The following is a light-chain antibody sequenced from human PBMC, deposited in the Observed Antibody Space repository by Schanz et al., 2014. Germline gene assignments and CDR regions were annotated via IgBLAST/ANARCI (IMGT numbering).Light chain of an antibody. J-gene: IGKJ4*01. V-gene: IGKV3D-7*01. CDR2: GAS. Sequence: EIVLTQSPETLSLSPGERATLSCRASQSVSSSYLAWYQQKPGQAPRLLIYGASTRATGIPARFSGSMSGTEFTLTIDSMQPEDFATYYCQQSYSFPLTFGGGTNVESK. CDR1: QSVSSSY. CDR3: QQSYSFPLT.